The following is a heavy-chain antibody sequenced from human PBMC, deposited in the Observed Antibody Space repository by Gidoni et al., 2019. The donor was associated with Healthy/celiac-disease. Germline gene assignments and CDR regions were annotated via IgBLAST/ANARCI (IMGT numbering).Heavy chain of an antibody. D-gene: IGHD6-13*01. Sequence: QVQLVQSGAEVKKPGSSVQVSCKASGGTFSSYTISWVRQAPGQGLEWMGRIIPILGIANYAQKFQGRVTITADKSTSTAYMELSSLRSEDTAVYYCARSLAAAGPYYYYGMDVWGQGTTVTVSS. CDR3: ARSLAAAGPYYYYGMDV. CDR2: IIPILGIA. CDR1: GGTFSSYT. J-gene: IGHJ6*02. V-gene: IGHV1-69*02.